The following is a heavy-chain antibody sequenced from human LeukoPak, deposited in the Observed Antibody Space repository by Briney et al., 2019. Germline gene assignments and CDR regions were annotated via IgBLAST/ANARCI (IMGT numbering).Heavy chain of an antibody. V-gene: IGHV4-59*01. CDR2: IYYSGST. Sequence: SETLSLTCTVSGGSISSYYWSWIRQPPGKGLEWIGYIYYSGSTNYNPSLKSRVTISVDTSKNQFSLKLSSVTAADTAVYYCARGPTVPYYYYGMDVWGQGTTVTVSS. J-gene: IGHJ6*02. CDR1: GGSISSYY. D-gene: IGHD4-11*01. CDR3: ARGPTVPYYYYGMDV.